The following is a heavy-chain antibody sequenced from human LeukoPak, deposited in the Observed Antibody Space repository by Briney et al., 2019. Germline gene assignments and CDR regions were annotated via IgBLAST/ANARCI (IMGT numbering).Heavy chain of an antibody. D-gene: IGHD1-14*01. CDR3: ARSTTDGNRPYYYYMDV. V-gene: IGHV3-23*01. J-gene: IGHJ6*03. Sequence: PGGSLRLSCAASGFTFNNYAMGWVRQAPGKGLEWVSTTSSSGGRTYYADSVKGRFTFSRDDSKNTLYLQMNSLRAEDTAVYYCARSTTDGNRPYYYYMDVWGKGTTVTVSS. CDR2: TSSSGGRT. CDR1: GFTFNNYA.